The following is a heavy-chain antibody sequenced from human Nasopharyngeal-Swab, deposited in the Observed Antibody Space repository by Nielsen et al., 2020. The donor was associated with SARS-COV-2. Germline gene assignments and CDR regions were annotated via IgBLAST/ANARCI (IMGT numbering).Heavy chain of an antibody. V-gene: IGHV1-46*01. CDR2: INPSGGST. Sequence: WVRQAPGQGLEWMGIINPSGGSTSYAQKFQGRVTMTRDTSTSTVYMELSSLRSEDTAVYYCARDYDFWSGYYTGGAFDIWGQGTMVTV. CDR3: ARDYDFWSGYYTGGAFDI. J-gene: IGHJ3*02. D-gene: IGHD3-3*01.